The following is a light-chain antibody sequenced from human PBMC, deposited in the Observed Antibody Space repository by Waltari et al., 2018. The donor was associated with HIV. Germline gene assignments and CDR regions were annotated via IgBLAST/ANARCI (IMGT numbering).Light chain of an antibody. J-gene: IGKJ4*01. CDR2: CAS. V-gene: IGKV4-1*01. Sequence: IVMSQSPESLAVSLGERAPIKCQSSQNVFYSSNNKNYLSWYQQEPGQPPKLIIYCASSRQSGVPDRFSGSGSETDFTLTSSSLQAEDVAVYFCQQTYTIPPTFGGGTKVEIK. CDR1: QNVFYSSNNKNY. CDR3: QQTYTIPPT.